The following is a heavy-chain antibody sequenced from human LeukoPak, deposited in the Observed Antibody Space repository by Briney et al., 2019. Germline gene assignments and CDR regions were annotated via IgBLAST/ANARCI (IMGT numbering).Heavy chain of an antibody. J-gene: IGHJ4*02. Sequence: AGSLRLSCAAPGFMFHDYAIHWVRQAPGKGLEWVSLISGDGGSTFYADSVKGRFTISRDNAKKSLYLQMSSLRAEDTGVYYCTRDWGLQRAVDYWGQGTLVTVSS. CDR3: TRDWGLQRAVDY. D-gene: IGHD3-16*01. V-gene: IGHV3-43*02. CDR2: ISGDGGST. CDR1: GFMFHDYA.